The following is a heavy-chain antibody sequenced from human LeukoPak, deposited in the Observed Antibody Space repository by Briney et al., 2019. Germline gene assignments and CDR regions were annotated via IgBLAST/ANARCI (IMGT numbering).Heavy chain of an antibody. CDR2: IRYDGSNK. D-gene: IGHD1-26*01. CDR3: AKVKWELRTDWFDP. V-gene: IGHV3-30*02. CDR1: GFTFSSYG. Sequence: GGSLRLSCAASGFTFSSYGMHWVRQAPGKGLEWMAFIRYDGSNKYYADSVKGRFTISRDNSKNTLYLQMNSLRAEDTAVYYCAKVKWELRTDWFDPWGQGTLVTVSS. J-gene: IGHJ5*02.